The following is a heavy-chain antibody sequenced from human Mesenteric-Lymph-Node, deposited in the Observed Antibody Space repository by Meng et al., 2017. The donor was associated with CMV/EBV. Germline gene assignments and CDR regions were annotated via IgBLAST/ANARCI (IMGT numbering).Heavy chain of an antibody. J-gene: IGHJ6*02. CDR3: ARATYYDFWSGSRNYGMDV. Sequence: ASVKVSCKASGYTFTGYYMHWVRQAPGQGLEWMGWINPDSGGTNYAQNFQGRVTMTRDTSISTAYMELSRLRSDDTAVYYCARATYYDFWSGSRNYGMDVWGQGTTVTVSS. CDR1: GYTFTGYY. CDR2: INPDSGGT. V-gene: IGHV1-2*02. D-gene: IGHD3-3*01.